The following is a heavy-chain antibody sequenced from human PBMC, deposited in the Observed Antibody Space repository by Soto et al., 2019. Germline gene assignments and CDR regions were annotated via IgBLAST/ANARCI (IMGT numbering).Heavy chain of an antibody. CDR3: AKVIHGSGSSGDY. CDR1: GFTFSSYG. D-gene: IGHD3-10*01. J-gene: IGHJ4*02. CDR2: ISYDGSNK. Sequence: QVQLVESGGGVVQPGRSLRLSCAASGFTFSSYGMHWVRQAPGKRLEWVAVISYDGSNKYYADSVKGRFTISRDNSKNTLYLQMNSLRAEDTAVYYCAKVIHGSGSSGDYWGQGTLVTVSS. V-gene: IGHV3-30*18.